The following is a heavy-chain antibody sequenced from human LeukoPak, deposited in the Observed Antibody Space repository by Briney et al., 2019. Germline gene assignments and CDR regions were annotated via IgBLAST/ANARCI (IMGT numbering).Heavy chain of an antibody. CDR2: ISDNGVTR. V-gene: IGHV3-23*01. CDR3: AKAPAPYYYYYGMDV. Sequence: GGSLRLSCAASGFTFSSYVMNWVRQAPGRGREWVSSISDNGVTRYYADSVRGRFTISRDNSDNTVYLQMNSLRAEDTAIYYCAKAPAPYYYYYGMDVWGQGTAVTVSS. CDR1: GFTFSSYV. J-gene: IGHJ6*02.